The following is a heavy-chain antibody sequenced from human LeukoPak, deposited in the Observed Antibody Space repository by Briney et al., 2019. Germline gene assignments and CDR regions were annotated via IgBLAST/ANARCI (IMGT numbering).Heavy chain of an antibody. V-gene: IGHV3-7*01. CDR1: GFTFSSYS. CDR3: ARDFFSSWYDDFDY. J-gene: IGHJ4*02. Sequence: GGSLRLSCAASGFTFSSYSMNWVRQAPGKGLEWVANIKQDGSEKYYVDSVKGRFTISRDNAKNSLYLQMNSLRAEDTAVYYCARDFFSSWYDDFDYWGQGTLVTVSS. CDR2: IKQDGSEK. D-gene: IGHD6-13*01.